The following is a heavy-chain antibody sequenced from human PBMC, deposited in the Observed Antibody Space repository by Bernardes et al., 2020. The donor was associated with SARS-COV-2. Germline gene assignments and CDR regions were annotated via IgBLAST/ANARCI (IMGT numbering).Heavy chain of an antibody. CDR2: IWYDGSNK. J-gene: IGHJ4*02. V-gene: IGHV3-33*01. D-gene: IGHD3-22*01. CDR3: ARDDSSGYYRTDH. Sequence: GGSLRLSCAASGFTFSSYGMHWVHQAPGKGLEWVALIWYDGSNKYYADSVKGRFTISRDNSKNTLYLQMNRLRGEDTAVYYCARDDSSGYYRTDHWGQGTLVTVSS. CDR1: GFTFSSYG.